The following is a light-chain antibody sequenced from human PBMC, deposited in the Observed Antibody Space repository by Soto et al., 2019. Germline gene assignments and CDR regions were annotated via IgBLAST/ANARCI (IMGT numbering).Light chain of an antibody. Sequence: IQMTQSTSTLSASVGDRVTSTCRASRSISSWLAWYQQKPGKAPNLLIYAASSLETGVPSRFSGSGSGTEFTLTISSLQPDDFATYYCQQYNSYWTFCQGAKVDIK. CDR2: AAS. CDR3: QQYNSYWT. V-gene: IGKV1-5*01. CDR1: RSISSW. J-gene: IGKJ1*01.